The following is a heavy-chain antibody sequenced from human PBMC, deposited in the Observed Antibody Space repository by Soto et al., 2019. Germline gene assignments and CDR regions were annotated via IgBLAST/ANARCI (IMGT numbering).Heavy chain of an antibody. V-gene: IGHV3-23*01. J-gene: IGHJ4*02. CDR3: AKDYSSGWGFDY. D-gene: IGHD6-19*01. CDR1: GSTFSSYG. CDR2: ISGSGGST. Sequence: EVQLLESGGGLVQPGGSLRLSCAASGSTFSSYGMTWVRQAPGKGLEWVSAISGSGGSTYYADSVKGRFTISRDNSKNTLYLHMNSLRAEDTAVYYCAKDYSSGWGFDYWGQGTLVTVSS.